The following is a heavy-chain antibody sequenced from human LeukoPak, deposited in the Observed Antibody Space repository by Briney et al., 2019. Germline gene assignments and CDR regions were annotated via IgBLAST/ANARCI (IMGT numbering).Heavy chain of an antibody. CDR1: GFTFSSYA. CDR2: ISGSGDNT. Sequence: GGSLRLSCAASGFTFSSYAMSWVRQAPGKGLEWVSGISGSGDNTYYADSVKGRFTISRDNSKNTLYVQVNSLGTEDTAAYYCPKGSYYDISGSFYFAYWGQGTLVTVSS. V-gene: IGHV3-23*01. D-gene: IGHD3-22*01. CDR3: PKGSYYDISGSFYFAY. J-gene: IGHJ4*02.